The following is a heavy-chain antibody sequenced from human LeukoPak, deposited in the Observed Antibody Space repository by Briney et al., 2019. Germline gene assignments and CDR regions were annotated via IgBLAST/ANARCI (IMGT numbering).Heavy chain of an antibody. D-gene: IGHD2-2*01. CDR3: AREVVPAAIRVRYNWFDP. CDR2: MNPNSGNT. V-gene: IGHV1-8*01. CDR1: GYTFTSYG. Sequence: GASVKVCCKASGYTFTSYGINWVRQATGQGLEWMGWMNPNSGNTGYAQKFQGRVTMTRNTSISTAYMELSSLRSEDTAVYYCAREVVPAAIRVRYNWFDPWGQGTLVTSPQ. J-gene: IGHJ5*02.